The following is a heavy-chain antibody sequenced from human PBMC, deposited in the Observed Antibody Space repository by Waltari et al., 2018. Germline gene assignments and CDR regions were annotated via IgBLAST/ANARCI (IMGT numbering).Heavy chain of an antibody. CDR3: PRGGSSSWSDY. CDR2: INHSGST. D-gene: IGHD6-13*01. J-gene: IGHJ4*02. Sequence: QVQLQQWGAGLLKPSENLSLTCAVYGGSFSGYYWSWIRQPPGKGLEWIGEINHSGSTNYNPSLKSRVTISVDTSKNQFSLKLSSVTAADTAVYYCPRGGSSSWSDYWGQGTLVTVSS. V-gene: IGHV4-34*01. CDR1: GGSFSGYY.